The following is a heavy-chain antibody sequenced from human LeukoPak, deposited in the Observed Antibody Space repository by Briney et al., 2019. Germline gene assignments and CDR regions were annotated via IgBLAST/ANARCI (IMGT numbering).Heavy chain of an antibody. J-gene: IGHJ6*03. Sequence: ASVKVSCKASGYTFTGYYMHWVRQAPGQGLEWMGWINPNSGGTNYAQKFQGRVTMTRDTSISTAYMELSRLRSDDTAVYYCARGPLLDYYYYMDVWGKGTTVTVSS. D-gene: IGHD2-15*01. CDR3: ARGPLLDYYYYMDV. CDR2: INPNSGGT. CDR1: GYTFTGYY. V-gene: IGHV1-2*02.